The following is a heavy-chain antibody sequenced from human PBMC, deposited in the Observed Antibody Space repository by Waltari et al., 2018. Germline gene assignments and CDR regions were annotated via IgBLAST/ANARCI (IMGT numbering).Heavy chain of an antibody. V-gene: IGHV3-64D*06. Sequence: EVQLVESGGGLVQPGGSLRLSCYASPFTFTDSAMHWVRQADGKGLEYVSSISADGSSTYYADSVKGRFTISRDNSKDTLYLHMSSLRREDTAVYYCVKERGLQRFFDSWGQGTLVTVSS. CDR2: ISADGSST. CDR3: VKERGLQRFFDS. D-gene: IGHD1-1*01. CDR1: PFTFTDSA. J-gene: IGHJ4*02.